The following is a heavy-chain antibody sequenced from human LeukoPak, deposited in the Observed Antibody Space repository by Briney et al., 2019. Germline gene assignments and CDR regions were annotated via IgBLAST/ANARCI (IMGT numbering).Heavy chain of an antibody. CDR2: INSGGSST. J-gene: IGHJ4*02. CDR1: GFTFSSYA. V-gene: IGHV3-74*01. D-gene: IGHD6-6*01. Sequence: GGSLRLSCAASGFTFSSYAMSWVRQAPGKGLVWVSRINSGGSSTSYADPVKGRFTISRDNAKNTLYLQMNSLRAEDTAVYYCARDPGEQLAANFFDYWGQGTLVTVSS. CDR3: ARDPGEQLAANFFDY.